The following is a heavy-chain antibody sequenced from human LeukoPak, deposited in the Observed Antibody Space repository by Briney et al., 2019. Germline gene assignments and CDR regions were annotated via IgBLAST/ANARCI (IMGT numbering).Heavy chain of an antibody. Sequence: PGGSLRLSCAASGFTFSRYWMHCVRQAPGKGLVWVSRINSAGSTTNYAASVKGRFTISRDNAKNTLYLQMNSLRAEDTAVYYCARDLLVKRDYDDLDGLGYWGQGTLVTVSS. CDR1: GFTFSRYW. J-gene: IGHJ4*02. CDR3: ARDLLVKRDYDDLDGLGY. CDR2: INSAGSTT. V-gene: IGHV3-74*01. D-gene: IGHD4-17*01.